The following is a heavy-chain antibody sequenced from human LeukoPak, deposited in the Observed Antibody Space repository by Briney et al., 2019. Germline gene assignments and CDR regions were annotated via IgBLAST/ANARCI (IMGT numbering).Heavy chain of an antibody. Sequence: GGSLSLTCVASGFTFSSYSMSWVRQAPGKGLEWVSTISDSGGSAYYADSVKGRFTISRDNSKNTLYLQMNSLRAEDTAVYYCEELVGTPTSRYIDYWGQGTLVTVSS. J-gene: IGHJ4*02. D-gene: IGHD1-7*01. V-gene: IGHV3-23*01. CDR3: EELVGTPTSRYIDY. CDR1: GFTFSSYS. CDR2: ISDSGGSA.